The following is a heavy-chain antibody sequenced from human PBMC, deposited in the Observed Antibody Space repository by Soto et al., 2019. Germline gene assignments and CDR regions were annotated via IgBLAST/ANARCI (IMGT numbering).Heavy chain of an antibody. Sequence: QDKLVQSGAEVKKPGAAVKISCTASGYVFNQYAIHWVRQAPGQGLEWIGCINAAYSSTEYSQRYQARVTLTMDTSASTAYMELGSLTSDDTGVYFCARDRSITLYRMIDSWGQGTPITVSS. J-gene: IGHJ4*02. CDR3: ARDRSITLYRMIDS. CDR1: GYVFNQYA. CDR2: INAAYSST. D-gene: IGHD3-16*02. V-gene: IGHV1-3*01.